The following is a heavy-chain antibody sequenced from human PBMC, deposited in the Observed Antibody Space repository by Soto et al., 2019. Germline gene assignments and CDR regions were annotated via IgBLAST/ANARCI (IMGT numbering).Heavy chain of an antibody. Sequence: QVPLQESGPRLVKPSETLSLTCIISGDSTSNYYWSWIRQSPGKGLEWIGYISYSGNTNYNPSLTSRVTISVDTSKDQLSLKVTSVTAADTAMYYCACLRGKRGSPIDYWGQGTQVTVSS. CDR3: ACLRGKRGSPIDY. V-gene: IGHV4-59*01. D-gene: IGHD2-15*01. J-gene: IGHJ4*02. CDR2: ISYSGNT. CDR1: GDSTSNYY.